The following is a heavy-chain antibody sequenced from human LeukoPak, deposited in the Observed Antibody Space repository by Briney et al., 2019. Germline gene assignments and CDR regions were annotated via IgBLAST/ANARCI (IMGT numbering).Heavy chain of an antibody. CDR2: IWNDGSNK. D-gene: IGHD3-9*01. CDR1: GFTYTDYS. V-gene: IGHV3-33*06. CDR3: AKDRFPFDDAHYGMDV. Sequence: GGSLRLSCSASGFTYTDYSMSWVRQVPGKGLEWVAGIWNDGSNKYYADFVKGRFTISRDNSKNTLHLQMNSLKAVDTAVYYCAKDRFPFDDAHYGMDVWGQGTTVTVSS. J-gene: IGHJ6*02.